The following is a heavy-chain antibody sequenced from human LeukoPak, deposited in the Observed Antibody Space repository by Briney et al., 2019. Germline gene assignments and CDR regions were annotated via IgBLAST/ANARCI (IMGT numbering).Heavy chain of an antibody. J-gene: IGHJ3*01. CDR3: ARDSAGYSSN. V-gene: IGHV3-48*03. CDR1: GFTFNSYE. CDR2: ISSSGDTR. D-gene: IGHD6-13*01. Sequence: PGGSLRLSCAASGFTFNSYEMNWVRQAPGKGLEWVSYISSSGDTRYDADPVQGRFTISRDNAKNSLYLQMNSLRAEDTALYYCARDSAGYSSNWGQGTMVTVSS.